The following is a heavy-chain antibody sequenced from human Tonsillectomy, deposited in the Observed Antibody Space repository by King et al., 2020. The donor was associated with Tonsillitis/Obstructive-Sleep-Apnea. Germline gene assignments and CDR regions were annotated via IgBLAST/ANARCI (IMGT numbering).Heavy chain of an antibody. CDR3: AAMTVNIRG. V-gene: IGHV3-30*04. CDR1: GFTFSSYA. CDR2: ISYDGSNK. Sequence: VQLVESGGGVVQPGRSLRLSCAASGFTFSSYAMHWVRQAPGEGLEWVAVISYDGSNKYYADSVKGRFTISRDNSKNTLYLQMNSLRAEDTAVYYCAAMTVNIRGWGQGTLVTVSS. J-gene: IGHJ4*02. D-gene: IGHD2-21*02.